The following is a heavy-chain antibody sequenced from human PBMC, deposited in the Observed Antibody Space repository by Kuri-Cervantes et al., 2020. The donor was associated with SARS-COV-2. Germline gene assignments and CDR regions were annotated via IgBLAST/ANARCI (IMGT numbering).Heavy chain of an antibody. Sequence: SETLSLTCTVSGGSISSYYWSWVRQPPGVGLEWIWYIYYRGSTNYNHSLKSRVTISVDTSKNQFSLKLGSVTAADTAVYYCAASSGWYTYYYYGMDVWGQGTTVTVSS. CDR1: GGSISSYY. V-gene: IGHV4-59*13. CDR3: AASSGWYTYYYYGMDV. D-gene: IGHD6-19*01. J-gene: IGHJ6*02. CDR2: IYYRGST.